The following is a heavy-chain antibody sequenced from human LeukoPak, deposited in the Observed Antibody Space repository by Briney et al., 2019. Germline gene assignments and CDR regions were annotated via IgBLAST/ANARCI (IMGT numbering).Heavy chain of an antibody. J-gene: IGHJ4*02. CDR3: AKDGAPYYYDSSGYYDY. CDR2: ISGSGGST. V-gene: IGHV3-23*01. Sequence: PGGSLRLSCAASGFTFSSYAMSWVRQAPGKGLEWVSAISGSGGSTYYADSVKGRFTISRDNSKNTLYLQMNSLGAEDTAVYYCAKDGAPYYYDSSGYYDYWGQGTLVTVSS. D-gene: IGHD3-22*01. CDR1: GFTFSSYA.